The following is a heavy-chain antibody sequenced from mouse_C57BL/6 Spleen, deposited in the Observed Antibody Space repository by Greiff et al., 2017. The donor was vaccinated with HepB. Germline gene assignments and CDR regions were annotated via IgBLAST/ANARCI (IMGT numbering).Heavy chain of an antibody. CDR3: ARSNWGSSFDY. Sequence: QVQLQQSGPELVKPGASVKISCKASGYAFSSSWMNWVKQRPGQGLEWIGRIYPGDGDTNYNGKFKGKATLTADKSSSTAYMQLSSLTSEDSAVYFCARSNWGSSFDYWGQGTTLTVSS. V-gene: IGHV1-82*01. CDR1: GYAFSSSW. J-gene: IGHJ2*01. D-gene: IGHD4-1*01. CDR2: IYPGDGDT.